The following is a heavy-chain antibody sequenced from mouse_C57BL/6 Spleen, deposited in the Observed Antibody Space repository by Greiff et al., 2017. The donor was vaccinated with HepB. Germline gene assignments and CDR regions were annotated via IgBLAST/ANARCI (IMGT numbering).Heavy chain of an antibody. Sequence: QVQLKESGAELVRPGTSVKVSCKASGYAFTNYLIERVKQRPGQGLEWIGVINPGSGGTNYNEKFKGKATLTADKSSSTAYMQLSSLTSEDSAVYFCATGSGYGYWGQGTTLTVSS. D-gene: IGHD3-2*02. CDR1: GYAFTNYL. V-gene: IGHV1-54*01. CDR3: ATGSGYGY. J-gene: IGHJ2*01. CDR2: INPGSGGT.